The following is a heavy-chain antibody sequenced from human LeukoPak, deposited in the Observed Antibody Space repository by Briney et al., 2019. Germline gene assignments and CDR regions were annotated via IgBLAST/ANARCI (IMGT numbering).Heavy chain of an antibody. V-gene: IGHV3-11*04. Sequence: GGSLRLSCAVSGLTVSNNYMNWVRQAPGKGLEWVSYISSSGSTIYYADSVKGRFTISRDNAKNSLYLQMNSLRAEDTAVYYCAELGITMIGGVWGKGTTVTISS. CDR2: ISSSGSTI. CDR3: AELGITMIGGV. J-gene: IGHJ6*04. CDR1: GLTVSNNY. D-gene: IGHD3-10*02.